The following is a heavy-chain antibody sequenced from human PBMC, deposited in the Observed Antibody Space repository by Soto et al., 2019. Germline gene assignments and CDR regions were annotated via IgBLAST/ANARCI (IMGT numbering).Heavy chain of an antibody. J-gene: IGHJ4*02. CDR3: ATSENSKFY. D-gene: IGHD1-26*01. V-gene: IGHV4-4*02. Sequence: QVQLQESGPGLVKPSGTLSLTCAVSGVSISSHDWWTWVRQPPGKGLEWIGESHQSGSTNYNSSPERRVTIEVDTSKTQFSLKLSSGTVADTGVYYCATSENSKFYWGQGNLVTVSS. CDR1: GVSISSHDW. CDR2: SHQSGST.